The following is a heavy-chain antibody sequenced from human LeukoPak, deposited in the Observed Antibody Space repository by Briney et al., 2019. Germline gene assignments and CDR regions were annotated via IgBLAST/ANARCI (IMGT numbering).Heavy chain of an antibody. D-gene: IGHD3-3*01. Sequence: ASVKVSCKASGYTFTSYGISWVRQAPGQGLEWMGWMNPNSGNTGYAQKFQGRVTITRNTSISTAYMELSSLRSEDTAVYYCARAYYDFWSAFYYMDVWGKGTTVTVSS. V-gene: IGHV1-8*03. J-gene: IGHJ6*03. CDR1: GYTFTSYG. CDR3: ARAYYDFWSAFYYMDV. CDR2: MNPNSGNT.